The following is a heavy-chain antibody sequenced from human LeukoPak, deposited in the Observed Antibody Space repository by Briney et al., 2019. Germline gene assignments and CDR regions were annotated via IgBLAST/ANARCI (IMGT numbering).Heavy chain of an antibody. CDR2: IDNSGSTI. J-gene: IGHJ6*03. CDR1: GFTFSNFE. CDR3: ARGFGMAYYYYSMDV. D-gene: IGHD3-16*01. Sequence: GGSLRLSCAASGFTFSNFEMNWVRQVPGKGLEWVSYIDNSGSTIFYADSVKGRFSISRDNAKNSLFLQMNSLRAEDTAVYYCARGFGMAYYYYSMDVWGKGTTVTISS. V-gene: IGHV3-48*03.